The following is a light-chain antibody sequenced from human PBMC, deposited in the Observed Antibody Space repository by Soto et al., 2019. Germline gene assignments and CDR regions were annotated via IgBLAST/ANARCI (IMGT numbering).Light chain of an antibody. CDR3: QQFSGSVT. V-gene: IGKV3-20*01. J-gene: IGKJ4*01. Sequence: EVVLTQSPGTLSLSPGERATLSCRASQSVRNSYLGWYQQKPGQAPRLLIYGASKRQSGVPDRFSGGGSGTDFSLTISSLEPEDFAVYYCQQFSGSVTCGGGTRVDIK. CDR2: GAS. CDR1: QSVRNSY.